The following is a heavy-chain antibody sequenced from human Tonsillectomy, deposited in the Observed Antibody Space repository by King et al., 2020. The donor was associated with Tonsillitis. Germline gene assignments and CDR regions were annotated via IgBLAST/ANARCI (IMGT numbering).Heavy chain of an antibody. CDR3: ARDPSGSYNSLDY. CDR2: ISYDGSNK. Sequence: HVQLVESGGGVVQPGRSLRLSCAASGFTFSSYAMHWVRQAPGKGLEWVAVISYDGSNKYYADSVKVRFTISRDNSKNTLNLQVNSLRAEDTAVYYCARDPSGSYNSLDYWGQGTLVTVSS. D-gene: IGHD1-26*01. V-gene: IGHV3-30-3*01. J-gene: IGHJ4*02. CDR1: GFTFSSYA.